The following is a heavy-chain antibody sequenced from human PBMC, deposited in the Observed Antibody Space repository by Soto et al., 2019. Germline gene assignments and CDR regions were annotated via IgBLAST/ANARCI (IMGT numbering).Heavy chain of an antibody. J-gene: IGHJ4*02. CDR1: VYIFTTYW. CDR3: ARPIRYSSGWYGNY. CDR2: IYPGDSDT. D-gene: IGHD6-19*01. V-gene: IGHV5-51*01. Sequence: GESLTISCKASVYIFTTYWIGCLRQMPWKCLEWMGIIYPGDSDTRYSPSFQGQVSISAAKSIGTAYLQWSSLKASDTAMYYCARPIRYSSGWYGNYWGQGTLVTVSS.